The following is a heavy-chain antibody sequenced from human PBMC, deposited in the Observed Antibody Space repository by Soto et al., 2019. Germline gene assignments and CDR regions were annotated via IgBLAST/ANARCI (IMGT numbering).Heavy chain of an antibody. D-gene: IGHD4-17*01. J-gene: IGHJ4*02. CDR1: GGPISPYY. V-gene: IGHV4-59*01. CDR2: IYYTGTA. CDR3: ARQPDDGDYGYYFEY. Sequence: QVQLLESGPGLVNPSQTLSLSCTVSGGPISPYYWSWLRQSPGKGLEWLGYIYYTGTADYNPSLENRVTLSVDTSTNRFSLELTSVTAADTAVYYCARQPDDGDYGYYFEYWGPGILVTVSS.